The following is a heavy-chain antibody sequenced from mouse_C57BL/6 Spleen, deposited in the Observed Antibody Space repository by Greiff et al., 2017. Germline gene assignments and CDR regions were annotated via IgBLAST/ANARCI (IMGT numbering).Heavy chain of an antibody. D-gene: IGHD2-2*01. Sequence: VQLQQSGPELVKPGASVKIPCKASGYTFTDYNMDWVKQSHGKSLEWIGDINPNNGGTIYNQKFKGKATLTVDKSSSTAYMELRSLTSEDTAVYYCARASTMVTTGYFDVWGTGTTVTVSS. CDR1: GYTFTDYN. V-gene: IGHV1-18*01. CDR2: INPNNGGT. CDR3: ARASTMVTTGYFDV. J-gene: IGHJ1*03.